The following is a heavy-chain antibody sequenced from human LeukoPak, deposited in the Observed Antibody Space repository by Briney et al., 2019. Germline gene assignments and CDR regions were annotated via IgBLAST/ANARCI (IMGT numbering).Heavy chain of an antibody. D-gene: IGHD3-10*01. Sequence: SETLSLTGVVYGGPFGVYYWSWVRQPPGKGLEWIGEINHSGSTNYNPSLKSRVTISVDTSKNHFSLKLSSVTAADTAVYYCAGPGAGDLDYWGQGTLVTVSS. CDR2: INHSGST. J-gene: IGHJ4*02. CDR3: AGPGAGDLDY. CDR1: GGPFGVYY. V-gene: IGHV4-34*01.